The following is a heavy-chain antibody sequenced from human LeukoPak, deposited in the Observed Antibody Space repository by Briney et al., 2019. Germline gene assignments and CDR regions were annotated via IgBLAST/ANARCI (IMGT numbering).Heavy chain of an antibody. CDR2: INPNSGGT. V-gene: IGHV1-2*02. J-gene: IGHJ6*03. CDR1: GYTFTGYY. Sequence: ASVKVSCKASGYTFTGYYMHWVRQAPGQGLEWMGWINPNSGGTNYAQKFQGRVTMTRDTSISTAYMELSRLRSDDTAVYYCARDPGSSYDYYDYYYTDGWGKGTTVTVSS. D-gene: IGHD6-13*01. CDR3: ARDPGSSYDYYDYYYTDG.